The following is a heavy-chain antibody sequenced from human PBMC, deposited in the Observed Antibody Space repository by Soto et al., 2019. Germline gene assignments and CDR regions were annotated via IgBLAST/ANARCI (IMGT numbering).Heavy chain of an antibody. CDR2: IYYSGST. D-gene: IGHD5-12*01. J-gene: IGHJ4*02. Sequence: SETLSLTCTVSGGSISSYYWSWIRQPPGKGLEWIGYIYYSGSTNYNPSLKSRVTISVDTSKNQFSLKLSSVTAAGTAVYYCASSGGYDLFDYWGQGTLVTVSS. CDR1: GGSISSYY. V-gene: IGHV4-59*01. CDR3: ASSGGYDLFDY.